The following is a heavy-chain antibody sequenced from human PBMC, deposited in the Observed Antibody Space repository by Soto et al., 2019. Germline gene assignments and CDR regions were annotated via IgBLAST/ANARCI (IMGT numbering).Heavy chain of an antibody. CDR3: ARTNGYGEKLRTPYYPGMDA. J-gene: IGHJ6*04. CDR2: MNPNNGDA. Sequence: ASVKVSCKASGYTFTTYHLNWVRQAAGQGPEWMGWMNPNNGDAGSAQKFRDRLTMTRNTTLTTAYMELSSPTSEDTALYYCARTNGYGEKLRTPYYPGMDAWGKGTTATVPP. D-gene: IGHD4-17*01. V-gene: IGHV1-8*01. CDR1: GYTFTTYH.